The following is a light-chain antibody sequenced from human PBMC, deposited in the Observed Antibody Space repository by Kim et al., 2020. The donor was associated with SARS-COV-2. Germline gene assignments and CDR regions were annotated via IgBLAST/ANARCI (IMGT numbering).Light chain of an antibody. CDR2: DAS. CDR3: QQKGNLPPT. V-gene: IGKV1-33*01. CDR1: QDIANY. Sequence: DIQMTQSPSSLSASVGDRVTITCQASQDIANYLNWYQQKPGQAPKFLIYDASHLETGVPSRFSGSRSGTDFTFTISSLQPEDFATYYWQQKGNLPPTFWQGTRRGIK. J-gene: IGKJ5*01.